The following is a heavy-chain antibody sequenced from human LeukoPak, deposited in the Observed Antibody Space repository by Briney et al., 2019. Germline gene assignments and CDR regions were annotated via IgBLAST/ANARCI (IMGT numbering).Heavy chain of an antibody. CDR1: GGTFSSYA. J-gene: IGHJ4*02. CDR3: ASGPLYYYDSSGYESRTSFDY. Sequence: SVKVSCKASGGTFSSYAISWVRQAPGQGLEWMGGIIPIFGTANYAQKFQGRVTITADESTSTAYMELSSLRSEDTAVYYCASGPLYYYDSSGYESRTSFDYWGQGTLVTVSS. D-gene: IGHD3-22*01. CDR2: IIPIFGTA. V-gene: IGHV1-69*13.